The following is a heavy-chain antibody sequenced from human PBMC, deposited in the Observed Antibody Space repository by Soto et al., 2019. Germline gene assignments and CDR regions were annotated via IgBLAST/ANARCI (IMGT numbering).Heavy chain of an antibody. J-gene: IGHJ5*02. CDR1: GGSVSSGSYY. Sequence: SETLSLTCTVSGGSVSSGSYYWSWIRQPPGKGLEWIGYIYYSGSTNYNPSLKSRVTISVDTSKNQFSLKLSSVTAADTAVYYCARDVAAAGTGYNWFDPWGQGTLVTVSS. D-gene: IGHD6-13*01. V-gene: IGHV4-61*01. CDR3: ARDVAAAGTGYNWFDP. CDR2: IYYSGST.